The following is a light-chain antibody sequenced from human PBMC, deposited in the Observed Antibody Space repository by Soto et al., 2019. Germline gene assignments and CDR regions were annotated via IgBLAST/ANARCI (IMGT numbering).Light chain of an antibody. CDR3: CSYTGDSTYV. CDR2: DVN. Sequence: QSALTQPASVSGSPGQSITISRTGTSRDVATYDIVSWYQQRPGKAPRLMIYDVNNRPSGVSTRFSGSKSGSTASLTISGLQAEDEADYYCCSYTGDSTYVFGPGSKVTV. J-gene: IGLJ1*01. V-gene: IGLV2-23*02. CDR1: SRDVATYDI.